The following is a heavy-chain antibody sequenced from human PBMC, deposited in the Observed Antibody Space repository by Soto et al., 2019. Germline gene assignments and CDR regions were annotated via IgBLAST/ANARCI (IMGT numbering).Heavy chain of an antibody. J-gene: IGHJ6*02. V-gene: IGHV3-7*01. D-gene: IGHD3-22*01. Sequence: PGGSLRLSCAASGSSFSVYSVTWSRQAPGEGLEWVANIKEDGSEKYYVDSVKGRFTISRDNAKDSLYLRMNSLRAEDTAVYYCARASHWSSGYYHYYYAMDVWGQGTTVTVSS. CDR2: IKEDGSEK. CDR3: ARASHWSSGYYHYYYAMDV. CDR1: GSSFSVYS.